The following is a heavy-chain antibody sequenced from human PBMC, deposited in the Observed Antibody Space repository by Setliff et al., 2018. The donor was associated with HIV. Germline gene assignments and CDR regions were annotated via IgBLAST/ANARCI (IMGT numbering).Heavy chain of an antibody. V-gene: IGHV4-61*08. CDR3: ARNPCSGGSCPDAFDI. D-gene: IGHD2-15*01. J-gene: IGHJ3*02. CDR1: GVSIPTGDYY. Sequence: SETLSLTCSVSGVSIPTGDYYWTWIRQPPGKGLEWIGSIYYSGSTNYNPSLKSRVTISVDTSKNQFSLKLSSVTAADTAVYYCARNPCSGGSCPDAFDIWGQGTMVTVSS. CDR2: IYYSGST.